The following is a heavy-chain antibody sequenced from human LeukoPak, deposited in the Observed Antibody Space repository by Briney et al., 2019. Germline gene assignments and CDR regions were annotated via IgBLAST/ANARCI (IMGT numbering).Heavy chain of an antibody. D-gene: IGHD3-10*01. J-gene: IGHJ6*03. V-gene: IGHV1-69*06. CDR3: ARGGLFGSGSYYKNYYYHYYYMDV. Sequence: SVKVSCKASGGTFSSYAISWVRQAPGQGLEWMGGIIPIFGTANYAQKFQGRVTITADKSTSTAYMELSSLRSEDTAVYYCARGGLFGSGSYYKNYYYHYYYMDVWGKGTTVTISS. CDR1: GGTFSSYA. CDR2: IIPIFGTA.